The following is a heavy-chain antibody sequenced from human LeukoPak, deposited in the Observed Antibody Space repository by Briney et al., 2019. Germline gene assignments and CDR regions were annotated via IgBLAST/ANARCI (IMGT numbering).Heavy chain of an antibody. CDR1: GYSFTSYW. CDR3: ARVTSAAMGYYYYYMDV. D-gene: IGHD2-2*01. CDR2: FYAGDSDT. Sequence: PGESLQMSCKGSGYSFTSYWIGWVRQLPGKGLEWMGIFYAGDSDTRYSPSFQGQVTISADKYISTAYLQWSSLKASDTAMYYCARVTSAAMGYYYYYMDVWGKGTTVTVSS. V-gene: IGHV5-51*01. J-gene: IGHJ6*03.